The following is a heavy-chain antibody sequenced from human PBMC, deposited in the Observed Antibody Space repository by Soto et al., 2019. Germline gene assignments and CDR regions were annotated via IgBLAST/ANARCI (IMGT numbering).Heavy chain of an antibody. V-gene: IGHV3-72*01. D-gene: IGHD1-1*01. J-gene: IGHJ4*02. Sequence: EVQLVESGGGLVQPGGSLRLSCAASGFTFSDHYMDWVRQAPGKGLEWVGRTRNAANSFNTQYAASVKVRFTISRDGSKSSLYLQMNSLKTEDTAVYYCARIRTTRTYYFDYWGQGTVVTVSS. CDR1: GFTFSDHY. CDR2: TRNAANSFNT. CDR3: ARIRTTRTYYFDY.